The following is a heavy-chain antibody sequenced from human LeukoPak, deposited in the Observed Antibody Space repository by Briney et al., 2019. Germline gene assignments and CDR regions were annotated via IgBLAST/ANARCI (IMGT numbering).Heavy chain of an antibody. V-gene: IGHV3-43D*03. CDR1: GFTFDDYA. D-gene: IGHD1-1*01. Sequence: PGGSLRLSCAASGFTFDDYAMHWVRQAPGKGLEWVSLISWGGGSTYYADSVKGRFTISRDNSKNSLYLQMNSLRAEDTALYYCAKDSGGMGSYHYYMDVWGKGTTVTVSS. CDR2: ISWGGGST. CDR3: AKDSGGMGSYHYYMDV. J-gene: IGHJ6*03.